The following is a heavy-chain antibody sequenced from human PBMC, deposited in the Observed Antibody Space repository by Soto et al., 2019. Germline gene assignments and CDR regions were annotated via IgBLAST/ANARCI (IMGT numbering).Heavy chain of an antibody. Sequence: GGSLRLSCAASGFTFRSFTMNWVRQAPGKGLEWVSTISSNSAYIYYTDALRGRFTISRDNAKNSLHLQMNSLRAEDTAVYYCTRDASRDSSARGWFDPWGPGTLVTVFS. CDR3: TRDASRDSSARGWFDP. J-gene: IGHJ5*02. CDR1: GFTFRSFT. CDR2: ISSNSAYI. V-gene: IGHV3-21*01. D-gene: IGHD6-13*01.